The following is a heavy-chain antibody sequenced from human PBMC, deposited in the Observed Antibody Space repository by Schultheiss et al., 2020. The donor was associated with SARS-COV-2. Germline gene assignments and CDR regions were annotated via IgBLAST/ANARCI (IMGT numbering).Heavy chain of an antibody. CDR1: GYNFTRYA. D-gene: IGHD3-10*01. V-gene: IGHV1-18*01. J-gene: IGHJ6*02. CDR3: ARGWSYPNDHHGMDV. CDR2: ISGYNGDA. Sequence: ASVKVSCKASGYNFTRYAITWVRQAPGHGLEWMGWISGYNGDANYALKFQNRVTMTTDTSTSTAYMELRSLTSDDTAVYYCARGWSYPNDHHGMDVWGQGTTVTVSS.